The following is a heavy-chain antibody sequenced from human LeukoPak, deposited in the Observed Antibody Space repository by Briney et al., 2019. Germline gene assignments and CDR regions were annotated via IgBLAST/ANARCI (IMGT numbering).Heavy chain of an antibody. CDR1: GGSISSGGYY. V-gene: IGHV4-31*03. Sequence: SETLSLTCTVSGGSISSGGYYWSWIRQHPGTGLEWIGYIYYSGSTYYNPSLKSRVTISVDTSKNQFSLKLSSVTAADTAVYYCARSGGNSYWPLPFDIWGQGTMVTVSS. CDR2: IYYSGST. J-gene: IGHJ3*02. D-gene: IGHD4-23*01. CDR3: ARSGGNSYWPLPFDI.